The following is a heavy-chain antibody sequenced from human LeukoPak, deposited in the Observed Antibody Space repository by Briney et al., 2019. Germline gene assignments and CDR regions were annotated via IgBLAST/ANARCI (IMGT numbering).Heavy chain of an antibody. CDR3: AKESYDSSGTYNWFDP. Sequence: GGSLRLSCAASGFTFSSYGMHWVRQAPGKGLEWVAVISYDGSNKYYADSVKGRFTISRDNSKNTLYLQMNSLGAEDTAVYYCAKESYDSSGTYNWFDPWGQGTLVTVSS. CDR1: GFTFSSYG. D-gene: IGHD3-22*01. J-gene: IGHJ5*02. V-gene: IGHV3-30*18. CDR2: ISYDGSNK.